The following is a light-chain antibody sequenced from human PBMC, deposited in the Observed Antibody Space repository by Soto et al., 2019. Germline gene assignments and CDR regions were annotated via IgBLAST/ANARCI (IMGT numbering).Light chain of an antibody. CDR2: GAS. V-gene: IGKV3-20*01. Sequence: EIVLTQSPATLSLSPGERATLSCRASQSVSTYLAWYQQKPGQAPRLLIWGASNRATGIPDRFSGSGSGTDFTLTISRLEPEDFVVFYCYQYGSTPPTFGQGTKVEIK. J-gene: IGKJ1*01. CDR3: YQYGSTPPT. CDR1: QSVSTY.